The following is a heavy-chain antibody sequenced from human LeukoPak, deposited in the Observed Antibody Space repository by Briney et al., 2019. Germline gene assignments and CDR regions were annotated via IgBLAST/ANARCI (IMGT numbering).Heavy chain of an antibody. CDR2: IYYSGST. CDR3: ARVTTMIVRGGGNWFDP. Sequence: SETLSLTCTVSGGSISSYYWSWIRQPPGKGLEWIGYIYYSGSTNYNPSLKSRVTISVDTSKNQFSLKLSSVTAADTAVYYCARVTTMIVRGGGNWFDPWGQGTLVTVSS. CDR1: GGSISSYY. J-gene: IGHJ5*02. D-gene: IGHD3-22*01. V-gene: IGHV4-59*01.